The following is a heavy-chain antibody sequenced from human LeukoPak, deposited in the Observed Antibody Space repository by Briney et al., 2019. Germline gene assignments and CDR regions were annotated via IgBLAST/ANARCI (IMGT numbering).Heavy chain of an antibody. D-gene: IGHD5-24*01. Sequence: RGSLRLSCAASGFTFSSYAMSWIRQAPGKGLEWVSAISGSGGSTYYADSVKGRFTISRDNSKNMLYLQMNSLRAEDTAVYYCARDKGRDGYNYVRYWGQGTRVTVSS. CDR2: ISGSGGST. J-gene: IGHJ4*02. CDR3: ARDKGRDGYNYVRY. V-gene: IGHV3-23*01. CDR1: GFTFSSYA.